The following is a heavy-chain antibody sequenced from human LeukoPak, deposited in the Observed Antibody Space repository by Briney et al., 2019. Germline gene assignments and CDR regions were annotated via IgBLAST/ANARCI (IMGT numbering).Heavy chain of an antibody. CDR2: VYQSGST. D-gene: IGHD2-21*01. J-gene: IGHJ4*02. V-gene: IGHV4-38-2*02. Sequence: SETLSLTCTVSGYSISSGYYWGWIRQPPGKGLEWIGTVYQSGSTHYNPSLKRRVTISVDTSKNQFSLKLSSVTAADTAVYYCARVEDPVIAVTPDWGQGTLVTVSS. CDR3: ARVEDPVIAVTPD. CDR1: GYSISSGYY.